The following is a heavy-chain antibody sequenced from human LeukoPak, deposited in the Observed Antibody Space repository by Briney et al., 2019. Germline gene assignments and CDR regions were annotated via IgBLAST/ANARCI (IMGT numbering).Heavy chain of an antibody. CDR2: IYYSGST. CDR3: ARGGGISYWFDP. Sequence: SETLSLTCTVSGGSISSYYWSWIRQPPGKGLEWIGYIYYSGSTNYNPSLKSRVTMSVDTSKNQFSLKLSSVTAADTAVYYCARGGGISYWFDPWGQGTLVTVSS. V-gene: IGHV4-59*12. CDR1: GGSISSYY. J-gene: IGHJ5*02. D-gene: IGHD2-15*01.